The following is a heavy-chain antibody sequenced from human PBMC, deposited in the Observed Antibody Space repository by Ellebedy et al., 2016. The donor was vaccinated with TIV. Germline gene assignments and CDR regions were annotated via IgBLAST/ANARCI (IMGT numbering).Heavy chain of an antibody. V-gene: IGHV3-33*08. Sequence: GESLKISCVASGFSFSDYSMNWFRQAPGKGLEWVAVIWYDGSNKYYADSVKGRFTISRDNSKNTLYLQMNSLRAEDTAVYYCTRENWYIDYWGQGTLVTVSS. CDR2: IWYDGSNK. D-gene: IGHD1-1*01. CDR3: TRENWYIDY. CDR1: GFSFSDYS. J-gene: IGHJ4*02.